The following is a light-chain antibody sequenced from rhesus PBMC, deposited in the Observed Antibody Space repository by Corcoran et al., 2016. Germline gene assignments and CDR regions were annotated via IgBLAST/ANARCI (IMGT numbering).Light chain of an antibody. Sequence: DIQMTQSPSSLSASVGDRVTITCRASENVNNYLHWYQQKPGKAPKLLIYKASTLKSGVPSRFSGSGSGTDFTLTISSLQPEDFATYYCQHSYGTPFTFGPGTKLDIK. J-gene: IGKJ3*01. CDR2: KAS. CDR1: ENVNNY. CDR3: QHSYGTPFT. V-gene: IGKV1-74*01.